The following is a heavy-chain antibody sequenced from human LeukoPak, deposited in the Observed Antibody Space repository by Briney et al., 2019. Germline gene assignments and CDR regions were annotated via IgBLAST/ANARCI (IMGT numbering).Heavy chain of an antibody. J-gene: IGHJ3*02. CDR2: IYSGGST. V-gene: IGHV3-66*01. CDR3: ARDERLRTDAFDI. CDR1: GFTVSSNY. D-gene: IGHD4-17*01. Sequence: GGSLRLSCAASGFTVSSNYMSWVRQAPGKGLECVSVIYSGGSTYYADSVKGRFTISRDNSKNTLYLQMNSLRAEDTAVYYCARDERLRTDAFDIWGQGTMVTVSS.